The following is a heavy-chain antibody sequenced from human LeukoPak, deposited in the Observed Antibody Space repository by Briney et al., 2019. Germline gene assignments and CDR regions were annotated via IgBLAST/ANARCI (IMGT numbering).Heavy chain of an antibody. V-gene: IGHV1-2*02. CDR2: INPNSGGT. D-gene: IGHD2-8*01. CDR1: GYTFTGYY. Sequence: ASVKVSCKASGYTFTGYYMHWVRQAPGQGLEWMGWINPNSGGTNYAQKFQGRVNMNRDTSISTAYMEMSGLTSDDTAVYYCARSAGHCNNGVCFTDYYIDVWGTGTTVTVSS. J-gene: IGHJ6*03. CDR3: ARSAGHCNNGVCFTDYYIDV.